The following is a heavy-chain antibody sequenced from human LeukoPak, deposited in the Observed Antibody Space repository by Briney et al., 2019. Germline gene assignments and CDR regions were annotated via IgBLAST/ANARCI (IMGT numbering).Heavy chain of an antibody. CDR2: ISSSGSTI. CDR1: GFTFSDYY. V-gene: IGHV3-11*01. CDR3: ARVGSSGWSGNYFDY. Sequence: GGSLRLSCAAPGFTFSDYYMSWIRQAPGKGLEGVSYISSSGSTIYYADSVKGRFTISRDNAKNSLYLQMTSLRAEDTAVYYCARVGSSGWSGNYFDYWGQGTLVTVSS. D-gene: IGHD6-19*01. J-gene: IGHJ4*02.